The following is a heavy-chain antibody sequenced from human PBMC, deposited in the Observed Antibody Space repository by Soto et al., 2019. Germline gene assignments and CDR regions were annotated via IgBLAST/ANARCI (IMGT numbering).Heavy chain of an antibody. CDR2: IYTSGST. V-gene: IGHV4-4*07. CDR1: GGSISSYY. J-gene: IGHJ5*02. D-gene: IGHD1-26*01. CDR3: ARVGNSGSYSLNWFDP. Sequence: KPSETLSLTCTVSGGSISSYYWSWIRQPAGKGLEWIGRIYTSGSTNYNPSLKSRVTMSVDTSKNQFSLKLSSVTAADTAVYYCARVGNSGSYSLNWFDPWGQGTLVTVSS.